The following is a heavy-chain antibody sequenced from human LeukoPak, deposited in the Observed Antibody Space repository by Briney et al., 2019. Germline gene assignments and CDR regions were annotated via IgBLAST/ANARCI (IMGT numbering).Heavy chain of an antibody. Sequence: ASVKLSCKASGYAFTGNNLHWVRQAHRQGLEWMGWISPDSGGTNYAQKFQGRVTMTRDTPINTAYLELSRLGSDDTAVYYCARPYGGNPHFDYWGQGTLVTVSS. CDR2: ISPDSGGT. V-gene: IGHV1-2*02. CDR1: GYAFTGNN. CDR3: ARPYGGNPHFDY. J-gene: IGHJ4*02. D-gene: IGHD4-23*01.